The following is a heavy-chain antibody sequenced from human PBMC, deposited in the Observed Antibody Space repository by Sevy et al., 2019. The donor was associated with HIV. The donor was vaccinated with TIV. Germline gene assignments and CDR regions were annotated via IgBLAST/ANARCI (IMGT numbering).Heavy chain of an antibody. CDR3: ARLKAGYCSTASCYTLDY. D-gene: IGHD2-2*02. Sequence: SETLSLTCTVSGGSISSYYWSWIRQPPGKGLEWIGDIHSSGSTNYNPSLKSRVTISIDTSKNQFSLNLSSVTAADPAVYYCARLKAGYCSTASCYTLDYWGQGTLVTVSS. J-gene: IGHJ4*02. V-gene: IGHV4-59*12. CDR1: GGSISSYY. CDR2: IHSSGST.